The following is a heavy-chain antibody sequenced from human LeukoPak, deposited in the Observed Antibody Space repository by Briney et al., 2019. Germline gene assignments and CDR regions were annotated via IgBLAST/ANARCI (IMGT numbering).Heavy chain of an antibody. Sequence: GESLKISCKGSGYSLTNHWIGWVRQMPGKGLEWMGIIYPGASDIRYSPSFQGLVTMSVDKSISTAYLQWSSLKASDAAMYYCARRTVVGATVAASRYFDYWGQGTLVTVSS. CDR1: GYSLTNHW. CDR2: IYPGASDI. D-gene: IGHD1-26*01. V-gene: IGHV5-51*01. J-gene: IGHJ4*02. CDR3: ARRTVVGATVAASRYFDY.